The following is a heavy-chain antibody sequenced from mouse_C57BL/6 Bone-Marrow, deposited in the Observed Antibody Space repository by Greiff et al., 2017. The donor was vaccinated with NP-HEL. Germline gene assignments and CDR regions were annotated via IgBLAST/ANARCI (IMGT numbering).Heavy chain of an antibody. CDR3: ARPMGWYFDG. CDR1: GYAFSSSW. Sequence: VQLQQSGPELVKPGASVKISCKASGYAFSSSWMNWVKQRPGKGLEWIGRIYPGDGDTNYNGKFKGKATLTADKSSSTAYMQLSSLTSEDAAVYFCARPMGWYFDGWGTGTTVTVSS. J-gene: IGHJ1*03. D-gene: IGHD1-1*02. V-gene: IGHV1-82*01. CDR2: IYPGDGDT.